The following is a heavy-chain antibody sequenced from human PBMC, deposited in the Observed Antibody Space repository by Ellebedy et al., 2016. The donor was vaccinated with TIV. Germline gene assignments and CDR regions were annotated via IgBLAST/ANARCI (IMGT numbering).Heavy chain of an antibody. V-gene: IGHV3-21*01. CDR1: GFTFSSYS. CDR3: ARVLGSPGFSDY. J-gene: IGHJ4*02. D-gene: IGHD6-13*01. CDR2: ISSSSSYI. Sequence: GGSLRLSXAASGFTFSSYSMNWVRQAPGKGLEWVSSISSSSSYIYYADSVKGRFTISRDNAKNSLYLQMNSLRAEDTAVYYCARVLGSPGFSDYWGQGTLVTVSS.